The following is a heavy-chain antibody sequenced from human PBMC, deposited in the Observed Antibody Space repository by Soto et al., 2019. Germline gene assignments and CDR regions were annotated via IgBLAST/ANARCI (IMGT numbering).Heavy chain of an antibody. D-gene: IGHD2-15*01. CDR1: GFTCSSYA. V-gene: IGHV3-23*01. CDR2: ISPGGGST. CDR3: AKDRGSGDQGRVRFDP. J-gene: IGHJ5*02. Sequence: EVQLLESGGDLVQPGGSLRLSCAASGFTCSSYAMSWVRQAPGKGLEWVSTISPGGGSTYYADSVKGRFTISRDNSKNPLHLQVDSLRAEDTAVYYCAKDRGSGDQGRVRFDPWGQGTLVTVSS.